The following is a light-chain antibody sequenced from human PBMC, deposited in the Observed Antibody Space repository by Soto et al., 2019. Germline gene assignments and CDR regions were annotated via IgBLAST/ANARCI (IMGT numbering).Light chain of an antibody. Sequence: EIVLTQSPATLSLSPGERATLSCRASQSVSSYLAWYQQKPGQAPRLLIYDASNRATGIPARFSGSGSGTDFTLTISSLEPQDFAVYHCQQRSNWPPMYTFGQGTKVDI. V-gene: IGKV3-11*01. CDR2: DAS. CDR3: QQRSNWPPMYT. CDR1: QSVSSY. J-gene: IGKJ2*01.